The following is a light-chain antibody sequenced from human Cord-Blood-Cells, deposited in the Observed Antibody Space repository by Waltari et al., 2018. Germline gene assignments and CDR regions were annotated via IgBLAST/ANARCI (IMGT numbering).Light chain of an antibody. V-gene: IGLV2-23*01. CDR2: EGR. CDR3: CSYAGSSTVV. CDR1: SSDVGSLIL. J-gene: IGLJ2*01. Sequence: QSALTQPASVSGSPGQSITISCTGTSSDVGSLILVSWYQQHPGKAPKLMIYEGRKRPSGVANRFSGSKSGNTASLTISGLQAEDEADYYCCSYAGSSTVVFGGGTKLTVL.